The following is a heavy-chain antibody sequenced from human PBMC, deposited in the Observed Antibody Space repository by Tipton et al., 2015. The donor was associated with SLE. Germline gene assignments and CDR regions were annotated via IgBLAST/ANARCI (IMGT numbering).Heavy chain of an antibody. CDR1: GFTFDDCA. J-gene: IGHJ4*02. CDR3: TRGVLGGY. D-gene: IGHD2-8*01. Sequence: GSLRLSCAASGFTFDDCAMHWVRQAPGKGLEWVAFIRYDGSNKYYADSVKGRFTISRDNSKNTLYLQMNSLRAEDTAVYYCTRGVLGGYWGQGTLVTVSS. V-gene: IGHV3-30*02. CDR2: IRYDGSNK.